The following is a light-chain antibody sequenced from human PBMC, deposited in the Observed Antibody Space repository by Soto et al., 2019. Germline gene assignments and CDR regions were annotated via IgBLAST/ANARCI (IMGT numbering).Light chain of an antibody. CDR1: QGIRND. CDR3: LQDCNYPPT. Sequence: AIQMTQSPSSLSASVGDRVTITCRACQGIRNDLGWYQQKPGKAPKLLIYAASSLQSGVPSRFSGSGSGTDFTLTISRLQPEDFATYYWLQDCNYPPTFGLGSEVEIK. CDR2: AAS. J-gene: IGKJ4*01. V-gene: IGKV1-6*01.